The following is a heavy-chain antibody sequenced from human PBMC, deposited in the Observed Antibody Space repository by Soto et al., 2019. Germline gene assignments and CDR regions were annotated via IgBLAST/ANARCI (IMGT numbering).Heavy chain of an antibody. V-gene: IGHV4-34*01. Sequence: SETLSLTCAVYGGSFSGYDWTWIRQPPGTGLEWIGEINHSGSSNYNPSLKSRVTISVDTSKNQFSLKLTSVTAADTAVYYCARGLITGSHYSGGWYYFDSWGQGTQVTVSS. CDR1: GGSFSGYD. CDR2: INHSGSS. J-gene: IGHJ4*02. D-gene: IGHD6-19*01. CDR3: ARGLITGSHYSGGWYYFDS.